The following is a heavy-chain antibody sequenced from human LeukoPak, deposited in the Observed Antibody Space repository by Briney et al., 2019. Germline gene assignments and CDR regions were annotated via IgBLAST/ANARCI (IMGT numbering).Heavy chain of an antibody. CDR1: DGSISSYY. V-gene: IGHV4-59*01. D-gene: IGHD5-18*01. CDR3: ARDRRGYGSSDS. J-gene: IGHJ4*02. CDR2: IYDSGST. Sequence: SETLSLTCTASDGSISSYYWNWIRQPPGKGLEWIGFIYDSGSTNYNPSLYSRLTISVDTSKNQFSLKLTSVTAADTAVYYCARDRRGYGSSDSWGQGTLVTVSS.